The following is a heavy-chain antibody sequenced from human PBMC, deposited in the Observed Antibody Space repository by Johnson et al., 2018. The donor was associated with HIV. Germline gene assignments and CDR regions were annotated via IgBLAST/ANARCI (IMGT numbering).Heavy chain of an antibody. CDR3: ARDRPSKWLRSNDDAFDI. D-gene: IGHD5-12*01. V-gene: IGHV3-7*01. CDR1: GFTFRSYG. Sequence: VQLVESGGGVVQPGRSLRLSCAASGFTFRSYGMHWVRQAPGKGLEWVANIKQDGSEKYYVDSVKGRFTISRDNAKNSLYLQMNSLRAEDTAVYYCARDRPSKWLRSNDDAFDIWGQGTMVTVSS. J-gene: IGHJ3*02. CDR2: IKQDGSEK.